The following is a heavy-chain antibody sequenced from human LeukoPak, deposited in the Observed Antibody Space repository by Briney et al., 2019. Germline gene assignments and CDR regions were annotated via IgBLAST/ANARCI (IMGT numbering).Heavy chain of an antibody. CDR2: IYVTGT. CDR1: GGSIGTYY. CDR3: ARHIGGGIEDMAV. J-gene: IGHJ6*03. V-gene: IGHV4-59*08. Sequence: PSETLSPTCTDSGGSIGTYYWSWIRQSPGKGLEWIGYIYVTGTRYNPYLQSRVTISVDRSRNQFFLKMSSVTAADTAVYYCARHIGGGIEDMAVWGKGTKVIVSS. D-gene: IGHD3-16*02.